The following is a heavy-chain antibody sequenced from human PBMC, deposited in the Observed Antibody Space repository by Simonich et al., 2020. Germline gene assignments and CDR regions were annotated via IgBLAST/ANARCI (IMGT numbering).Heavy chain of an antibody. J-gene: IGHJ4*02. V-gene: IGHV4-34*01. CDR2: INHSGGT. Sequence: QVQLQQWGAGLLKPSETLSLTCAVYGGSFSGYYWSWIRQPPGKGLAWMWEINHSGGTNYNPSLKSRVTISVDTSKNQFSLKLSSVTAADTAVYYCARGLIGGSYYYWGQGTLVTVSS. CDR3: ARGLIGGSYYY. D-gene: IGHD1-26*01. CDR1: GGSFSGYY.